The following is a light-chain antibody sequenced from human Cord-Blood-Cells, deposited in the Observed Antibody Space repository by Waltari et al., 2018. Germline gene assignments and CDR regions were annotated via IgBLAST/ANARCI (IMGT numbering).Light chain of an antibody. Sequence: EIVLTQSPATLSLSPGERATLSCRASQSVSSYLAWYQQKPGQAPRLIIYDASNMATGIPARFSGSGSGTDFTLTISSLEPEDFAVYYCQQRSNWPITFGQGTRLEIK. CDR3: QQRSNWPIT. V-gene: IGKV3-11*01. CDR1: QSVSSY. CDR2: DAS. J-gene: IGKJ5*01.